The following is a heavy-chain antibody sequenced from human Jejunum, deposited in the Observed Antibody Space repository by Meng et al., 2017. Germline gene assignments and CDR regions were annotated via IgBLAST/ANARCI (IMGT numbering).Heavy chain of an antibody. CDR2: MSPSKGTT. CDR1: GYSFTSLD. V-gene: IGHV1-8*01. D-gene: IGHD7-27*01. CDR3: ARGVDAGVDY. Sequence: QVHFGQPGAEVKMPGASVKVSCKASGYSFTSLDVNWVRQATGQGLEWMGWMSPSKGTTGYAQKFQGRVTMTRDTSITTAYMELSSLTSDDTAVYYCARGVDAGVDYWGQGTLVTVSS. J-gene: IGHJ4*02.